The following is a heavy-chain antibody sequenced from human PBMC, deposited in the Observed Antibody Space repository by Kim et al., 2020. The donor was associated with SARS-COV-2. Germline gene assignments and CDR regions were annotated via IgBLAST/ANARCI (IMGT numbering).Heavy chain of an antibody. D-gene: IGHD3-10*01. CDR3: ARGTYGNYYGSDY. J-gene: IGHJ4*02. V-gene: IGHV4-59*01. CDR1: GGSISNYF. CDR2: ICFSCSS. Sequence: SETLSLTCTVSGGSISNYFWTWIRQPPGRGLEWVGYICFSCSSNYNPSLKSRVTISVDTSKNQFSLKLSSGTAADTAGYYCARGTYGNYYGSDYWGQGTLVTVSS.